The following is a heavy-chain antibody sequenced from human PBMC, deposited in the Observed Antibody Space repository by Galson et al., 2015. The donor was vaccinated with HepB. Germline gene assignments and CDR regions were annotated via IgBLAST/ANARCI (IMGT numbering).Heavy chain of an antibody. V-gene: IGHV1-69*04. CDR3: ARDGGAVSELPVDY. D-gene: IGHD1-26*01. J-gene: IGHJ4*02. CDR1: GGTFSSYT. CDR2: IIPILGIA. Sequence: SVKVSCKASGGTFSSYTISWVRQAPGQGLEWMGRIIPILGIANYAQKFQGRVTITADKSTSTAYMELSSLRSEDTAVYYCARDGGAVSELPVDYWGQGTLVTVSS.